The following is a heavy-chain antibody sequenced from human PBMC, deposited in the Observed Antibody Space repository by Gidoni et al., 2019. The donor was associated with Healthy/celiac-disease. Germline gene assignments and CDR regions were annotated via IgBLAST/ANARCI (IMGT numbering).Heavy chain of an antibody. J-gene: IGHJ5*02. D-gene: IGHD2-15*01. Sequence: EVQLVESGGGLVQPGGSLGISCSASGFTFSSYAWHWVRQAPGKGLEYVSAISRNGGSTYYADSVKGRFTISRDNSKNTLYLQMSSLRAEDTAVYYRVKRPRLLVGPFDPWGQGTLVTVSS. V-gene: IGHV3-64D*09. CDR1: GFTFSSYA. CDR3: VKRPRLLVGPFDP. CDR2: ISRNGGST.